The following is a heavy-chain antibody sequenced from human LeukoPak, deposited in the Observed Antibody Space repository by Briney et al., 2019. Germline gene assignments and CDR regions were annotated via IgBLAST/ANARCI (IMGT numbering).Heavy chain of an antibody. D-gene: IGHD1-26*01. CDR1: GGSFSGYY. Sequence: SETLSLTCAVYGGSFSGYYWSWVRQFPGKGLEWIGEISYSGSTNYNPSLKSRVTISIDTSKNQFSLKMRSVTAADTAVYYCARRAYSGSYPSYFDYWGQGTLVTVSS. CDR2: ISYSGST. CDR3: ARRAYSGSYPSYFDY. J-gene: IGHJ4*02. V-gene: IGHV4-34*01.